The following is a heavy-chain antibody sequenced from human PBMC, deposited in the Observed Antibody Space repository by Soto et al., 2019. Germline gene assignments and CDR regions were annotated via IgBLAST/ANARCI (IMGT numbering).Heavy chain of an antibody. CDR1: GGPISSSSYY. V-gene: IGHV4-39*01. Sequence: SSETLSLTCTVSGGPISSSSYYWGWIRQPPGKGLEWIGSIYYSGSTYYNPSLKSRVTISVDTSKNQFSLKLSSVTAADTAVYYCYYYGMDVWGQGTTVTVSS. CDR2: IYYSGST. CDR3: YYYGMDV. J-gene: IGHJ6*02.